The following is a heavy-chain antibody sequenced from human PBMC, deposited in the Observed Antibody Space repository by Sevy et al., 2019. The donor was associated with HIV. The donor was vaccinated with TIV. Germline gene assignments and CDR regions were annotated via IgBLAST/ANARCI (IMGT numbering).Heavy chain of an antibody. Sequence: GGSVRLSCAASGFTFSSYAMSWVRQAPGKGLEWVSAISGSGGSTYYADSVKGRFTISRDNSKNTLYLQMNSLRAEDTAVYYCAKDSGCSGGSCYYYYYGMDVWGQGTTVTVSS. CDR3: AKDSGCSGGSCYYYYYGMDV. D-gene: IGHD2-15*01. CDR2: ISGSGGST. V-gene: IGHV3-23*01. CDR1: GFTFSSYA. J-gene: IGHJ6*02.